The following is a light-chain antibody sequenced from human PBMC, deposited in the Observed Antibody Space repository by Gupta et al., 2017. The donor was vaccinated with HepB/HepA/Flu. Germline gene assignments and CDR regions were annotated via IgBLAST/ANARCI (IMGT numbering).Light chain of an antibody. J-gene: IGLJ3*02. CDR1: SSNIGRNN. CDR3: AAWDTSLNVLV. Sequence: QSVLTQATSVSGTPVQRVTIACSSNSSNIGRNNVNWYQQLPGTAPKLLIYYNDQRPSGVPDRISGSKSGTSASLAISGLQSEDEADYYCAAWDTSLNVLVFGGGTKLTVL. V-gene: IGLV1-44*01. CDR2: YND.